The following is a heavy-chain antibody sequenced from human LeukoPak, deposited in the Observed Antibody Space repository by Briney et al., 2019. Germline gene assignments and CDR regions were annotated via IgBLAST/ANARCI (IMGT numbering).Heavy chain of an antibody. V-gene: IGHV1-69*13. CDR1: GGTFSSYA. D-gene: IGHD3-3*01. Sequence: SVKVSCKASGGTFSSYAISWVRQAPGQGLEWMGGIIPIFGTANYAQKFQGRVTITADESTSTAYMELSSLRSEDTAVYYCASHDFWSGRYYYYYTDVWGKGTTVTVSS. J-gene: IGHJ6*03. CDR2: IIPIFGTA. CDR3: ASHDFWSGRYYYYYTDV.